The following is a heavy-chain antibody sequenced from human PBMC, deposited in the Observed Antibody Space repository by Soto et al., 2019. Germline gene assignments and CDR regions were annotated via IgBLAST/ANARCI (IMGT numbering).Heavy chain of an antibody. CDR3: AGTDYSHSSGIDN. V-gene: IGHV4-59*11. CDR2: IYASGST. J-gene: IGHJ4*01. CDR1: GASMSNHY. Sequence: SETLSLTGNVSGASMSNHYWNWIRPAPGKGLEWIGYIYASGSTNYNPSLESRVTISIDASKNQFSLKLISVTAADTAVYYCAGTDYSHSSGIDNWGQGTRVTVSS. D-gene: IGHD3-22*01.